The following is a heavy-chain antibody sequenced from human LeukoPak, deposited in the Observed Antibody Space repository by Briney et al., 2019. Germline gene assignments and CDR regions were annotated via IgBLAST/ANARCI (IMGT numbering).Heavy chain of an antibody. J-gene: IGHJ4*02. CDR3: ARELGSAVAARPFDY. D-gene: IGHD6-6*01. CDR2: VSFDGSST. V-gene: IGHV3-74*01. CDR1: GFTFSSYW. Sequence: GGPLRLSCAASGFTFSSYWIPWVRQGPGKGLVWVSRVSFDGSSTTYADYVKGRFPISRDNAKTTLYLQMNSLTVEDTAVYYCARELGSAVAARPFDYWGQGTLVTVSS.